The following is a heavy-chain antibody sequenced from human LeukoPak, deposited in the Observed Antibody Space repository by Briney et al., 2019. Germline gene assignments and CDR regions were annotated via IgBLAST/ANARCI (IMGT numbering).Heavy chain of an antibody. V-gene: IGHV3-23*01. J-gene: IGHJ4*02. D-gene: IGHD4-11*01. CDR2: ISASGSSI. CDR1: GFSLDNFA. Sequence: GGSLRLSCAASGFSLDNFAMNWVRQAPGKGLEWVSTISASGSSIFYADSVKGRFTIARDNSKNTVSLQMKSLRAEDTAIYYSAKTYSDYFDYWGLRTLVTVSS. CDR3: AKTYSDYFDY.